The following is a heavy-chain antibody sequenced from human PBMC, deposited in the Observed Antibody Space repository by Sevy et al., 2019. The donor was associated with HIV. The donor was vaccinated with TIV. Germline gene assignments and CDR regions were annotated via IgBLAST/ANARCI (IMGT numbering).Heavy chain of an antibody. D-gene: IGHD2-8*02. CDR2: ISISGADK. J-gene: IGHJ5*02. Sequence: GGSLRLSCAASGFSVSSNYMSWVRQAPGKGLEWVSSISISGADKYYADSVKGRFTISRDNSQNRLYLQMNSLRAEDTALYYCAKALVETEDKNEFDPWGQGTLVTVSS. V-gene: IGHV3-23*01. CDR1: GFSVSSNY. CDR3: AKALVETEDKNEFDP.